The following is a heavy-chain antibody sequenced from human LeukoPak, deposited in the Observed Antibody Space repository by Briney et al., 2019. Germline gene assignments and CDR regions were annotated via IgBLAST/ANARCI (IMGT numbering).Heavy chain of an antibody. CDR3: ARGPNFGDYVPLCY. CDR2: ISYDGSNK. CDR1: GFTFSSYA. Sequence: QPGRSLRLSCAASGFTFSSYAMHWVRQAPGKGLEWVAVISYDGSNKYYADSVKGRFTISRDNSKNTLYLQMSSLRAEDTAVYYCARGPNFGDYVPLCYWGQGTLVTVSS. D-gene: IGHD4-17*01. J-gene: IGHJ4*02. V-gene: IGHV3-30-3*01.